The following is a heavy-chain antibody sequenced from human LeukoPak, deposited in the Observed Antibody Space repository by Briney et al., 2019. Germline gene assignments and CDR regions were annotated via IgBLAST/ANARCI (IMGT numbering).Heavy chain of an antibody. V-gene: IGHV5-51*01. CDR3: AGHVGIAPEDFQH. CDR1: GYIVTSYR. J-gene: IGHJ1*01. D-gene: IGHD6-13*01. Sequence: GESLKISCKSSGYIVTSYRIGWGRQLPGKNLEWRGIIYPGDSDTRYSPSFQGQVTISADKTISTAYLQWSSLKASDTAMYYCAGHVGIAPEDFQHWGQGTLVTVSS. CDR2: IYPGDSDT.